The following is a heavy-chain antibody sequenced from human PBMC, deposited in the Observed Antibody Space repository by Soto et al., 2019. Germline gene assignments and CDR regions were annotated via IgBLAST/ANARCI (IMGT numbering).Heavy chain of an antibody. J-gene: IGHJ6*02. CDR2: IKSKTDGGTT. CDR3: TTGAYYYYYGMDV. V-gene: IGHV3-15*07. Sequence: GSLRLSCAASGFTFSNAWMNWVRQAPGKGLEWVGRIKSKTDGGTTDYAAPVKGRFTISRDDSKNTLYLQMSSLKTEDTAVYYCTTGAYYYYYGMDVWGQGTTVTVSS. CDR1: GFTFSNAW. D-gene: IGHD3-10*01.